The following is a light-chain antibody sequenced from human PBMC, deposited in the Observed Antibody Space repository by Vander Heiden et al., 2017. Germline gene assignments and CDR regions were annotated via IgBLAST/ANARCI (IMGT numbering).Light chain of an antibody. CDR2: SNN. CDR3: AAWDDSLADV. V-gene: IGLV1-44*01. J-gene: IGLJ1*01. CDR1: SSNIGSNT. Sequence: QSVLTQPPSASGTPGQRVTIPCSGSSSNIGSNTVNWYQQHPGPAPKLLIYSNNQRPSGVPARFSGSKSGTSASLAISGLQSEDEADYYCAAWDDSLADVFGTGTKVTVL.